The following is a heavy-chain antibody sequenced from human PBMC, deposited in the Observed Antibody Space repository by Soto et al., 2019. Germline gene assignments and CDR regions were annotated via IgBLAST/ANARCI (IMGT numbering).Heavy chain of an antibody. CDR1: GFTFSSYA. CDR3: VKAVYLLEFDY. V-gene: IGHV3-23*01. D-gene: IGHD2-8*01. Sequence: GGSLRLSCAASGFTFSSYAMTWVRQAPGKGLEWVSTISGTGTTTYYADSVKGRFTISRDNSKNTLYLKMNSLRTEDTAVYYCVKAVYLLEFDYWGQGPLVSVTS. J-gene: IGHJ4*02. CDR2: ISGTGTTT.